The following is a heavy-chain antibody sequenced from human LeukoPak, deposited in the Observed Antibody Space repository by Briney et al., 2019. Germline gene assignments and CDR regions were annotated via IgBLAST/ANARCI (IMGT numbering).Heavy chain of an antibody. CDR1: GFTFSSYS. CDR2: ISSSSSYI. J-gene: IGHJ4*02. Sequence: GSLRLSCAASGFTFSSYSMNWVRQAPGKGLEWVSSISSSSSYIYYADSVKGRFTISRDNAKNSLYLQMNSLRAEDTAVYYCAREYYDFWSGPDYWGQGTLVTVSS. CDR3: AREYYDFWSGPDY. D-gene: IGHD3-3*01. V-gene: IGHV3-21*01.